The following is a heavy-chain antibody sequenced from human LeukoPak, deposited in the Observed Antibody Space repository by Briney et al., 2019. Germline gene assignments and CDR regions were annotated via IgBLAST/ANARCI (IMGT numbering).Heavy chain of an antibody. V-gene: IGHV1-18*01. CDR3: ARWLTTGYYYYGMDV. CDR2: ISAYNGNT. J-gene: IGHJ6*02. CDR1: GYTFTSYG. D-gene: IGHD6-19*01. Sequence: ASVKVSCKASGYTFTSYGISWVRQAPGQGLEWMGWISAYNGNTNYAQKLQGRVTMTTDTSTSTAYMEPRSLRSDDTAVYYCARWLTTGYYYYGMDVWGQGTTVTVSS.